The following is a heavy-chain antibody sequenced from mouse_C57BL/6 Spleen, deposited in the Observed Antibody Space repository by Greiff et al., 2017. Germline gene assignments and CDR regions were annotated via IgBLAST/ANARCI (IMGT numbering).Heavy chain of an antibody. CDR2: IDPSDSYT. Sequence: QVQLKQPGAELVMPGASVKLSCKASGYTFTSYWMHWVKQRPGQGLEWIGEIDPSDSYTNYNQKFKGKSTLTVDKSSSTAYMQLGSLTSEDSAVYYCARRLDGEGMDYWGQGTSVTVSS. CDR1: GYTFTSYW. V-gene: IGHV1-69*01. J-gene: IGHJ4*01. CDR3: ARRLDGEGMDY.